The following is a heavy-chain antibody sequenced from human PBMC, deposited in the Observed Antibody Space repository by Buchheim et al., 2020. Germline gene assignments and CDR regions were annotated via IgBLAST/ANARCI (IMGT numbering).Heavy chain of an antibody. J-gene: IGHJ5*02. CDR3: ARVVAAAGRGGGDWFDP. V-gene: IGHV1-2*02. CDR1: GYTFTGHY. D-gene: IGHD6-13*01. CDR2: INPNSGGT. Sequence: QVQLVQSGAEVKKPGASVKVSCKASGYTFTGHYMHWVRQAPGQGLEWMGWINPNSGGTNYAQKFQGRVTMTRDTSISTAYMELSRLRSDDTAVYYCARVVAAAGRGGGDWFDPWGQGTL.